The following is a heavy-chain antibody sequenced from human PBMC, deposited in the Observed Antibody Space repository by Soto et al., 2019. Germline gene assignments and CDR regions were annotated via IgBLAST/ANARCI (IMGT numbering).Heavy chain of an antibody. CDR1: GGSISSYY. J-gene: IGHJ4*02. V-gene: IGHV4-59*01. CDR2: IYYSGST. Sequence: QVQLQESGPGLVKPSETLSLTCTVSGGSISSYYWSWIRQPPGKGLEWIGYIYYSGSTNYNPSLKSRVTTSVDTSKHQFSLKLSSVTAADRAVYYCARGEERGAMPSGYWGQGALVTVSS. CDR3: ARGEERGAMPSGY. D-gene: IGHD3-16*01.